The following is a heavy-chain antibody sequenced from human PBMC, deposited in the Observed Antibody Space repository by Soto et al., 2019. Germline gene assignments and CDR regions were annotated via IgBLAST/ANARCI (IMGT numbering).Heavy chain of an antibody. CDR2: IVVGSGNT. Sequence: VKVSCKASGFTFTSSAVQWVRQARGQRLEWIGWIVVGSGNTNYAQKFQERVTITRDMSTSTAYMELSSLRSEDTAVYYCAAPTAAGTSDFDYWGQGTQVTVSS. D-gene: IGHD6-13*01. J-gene: IGHJ4*02. CDR3: AAPTAAGTSDFDY. CDR1: GFTFTSSA. V-gene: IGHV1-58*01.